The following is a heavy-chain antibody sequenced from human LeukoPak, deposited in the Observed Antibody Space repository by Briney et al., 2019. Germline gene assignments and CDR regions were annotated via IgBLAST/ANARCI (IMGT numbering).Heavy chain of an antibody. D-gene: IGHD3-22*01. CDR3: ATEGSAGADSSGYSRLSY. V-gene: IGHV1-2*04. J-gene: IGHJ4*02. CDR2: INPNSGGT. CDR1: GYTFTGYY. Sequence: ASVKVSCKASGYTFTGYYMHWVRQAPGQGLEWMGWINPNSGGTNYAQKFQGWVTMTRDTSISTAYMELSRLRSDDTAVYFCATEGSAGADSSGYSRLSYWGQGALVTVSS.